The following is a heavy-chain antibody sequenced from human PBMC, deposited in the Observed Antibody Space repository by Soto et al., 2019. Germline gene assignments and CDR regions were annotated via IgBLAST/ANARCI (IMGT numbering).Heavy chain of an antibody. J-gene: IGHJ6*02. CDR2: INSDGSST. CDR3: ARDLSYDFWSGYAYYYYGMDV. V-gene: IGHV3-74*01. Sequence: GGSLILSCAASGFTFSSYWMHWVRQAPGKGLVWVSRINSDGSSTSYADSVKGRFTISRDNAKNTLYLQMNSLRAEDTAVYYCARDLSYDFWSGYAYYYYGMDVWGQGTTVTVS. D-gene: IGHD3-3*01. CDR1: GFTFSSYW.